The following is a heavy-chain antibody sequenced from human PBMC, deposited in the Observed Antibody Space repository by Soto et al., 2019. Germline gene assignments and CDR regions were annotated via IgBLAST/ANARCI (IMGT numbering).Heavy chain of an antibody. D-gene: IGHD2-2*01. CDR2: IWYDGSNK. CDR1: GFTFSSYG. Sequence: QVQLVESGGGVVQPGRSLRLSCAASGFTFSSYGMHWVRQAPGKGLEWVAVIWYDGSNKYYADSVKGRFTISRDNSKNTLYLQMNSLRAEDTAVYYCARVRLGYCSSTSCRRNYYYYYGMDVWGQGTTVTVSS. CDR3: ARVRLGYCSSTSCRRNYYYYYGMDV. J-gene: IGHJ6*02. V-gene: IGHV3-33*01.